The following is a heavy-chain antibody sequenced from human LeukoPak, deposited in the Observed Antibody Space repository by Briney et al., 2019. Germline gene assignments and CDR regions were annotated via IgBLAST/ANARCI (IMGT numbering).Heavy chain of an antibody. Sequence: GESLKISCKGSGYSFTSYWISWVRQMPGKGLEWMGRIDPSDSYTNYSPSFQGHVTISADKSISTAYLQWNSLKASDTAMYYCAAEGPVVVVPAAHGMDVWGQGTTVTVSS. CDR3: AAEGPVVVVPAAHGMDV. CDR1: GYSFTSYW. V-gene: IGHV5-10-1*01. D-gene: IGHD2-2*01. CDR2: IDPSDSYT. J-gene: IGHJ6*02.